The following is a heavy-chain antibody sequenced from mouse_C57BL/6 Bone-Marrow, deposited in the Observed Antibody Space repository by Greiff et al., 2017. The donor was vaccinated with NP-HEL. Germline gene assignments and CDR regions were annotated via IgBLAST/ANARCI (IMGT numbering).Heavy chain of an antibody. V-gene: IGHV1-61*01. D-gene: IGHD4-1*01. Sequence: QVQLQQPGAELVRPGSSVKLSCKASGYTFTSYWMDWVKQRPGKGLEWIGNIYPSDSETHYNQKFKDKTTLTVDKSSSTAYMQLSSLTSEDSAVYYCAALGDFDYWGQGTTLTVSS. CDR3: AALGDFDY. CDR1: GYTFTSYW. J-gene: IGHJ2*01. CDR2: IYPSDSET.